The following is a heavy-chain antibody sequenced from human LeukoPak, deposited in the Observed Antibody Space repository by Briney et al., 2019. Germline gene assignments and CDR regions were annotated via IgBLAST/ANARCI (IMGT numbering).Heavy chain of an antibody. CDR2: IYPGDSVT. D-gene: IGHD3-22*01. Sequence: AGESLKISCKGSGYSFTSYWIGWVRQMPGKGLEWMGTIYPGDSVTRYSPSFQGQVTISADKSISTAYLQWSSLKASDTAMYYCARQARGYYDSSGYLTYYYYYMDVWGKRTTVTVSS. CDR3: ARQARGYYDSSGYLTYYYYYMDV. CDR1: GYSFTSYW. J-gene: IGHJ6*03. V-gene: IGHV5-51*01.